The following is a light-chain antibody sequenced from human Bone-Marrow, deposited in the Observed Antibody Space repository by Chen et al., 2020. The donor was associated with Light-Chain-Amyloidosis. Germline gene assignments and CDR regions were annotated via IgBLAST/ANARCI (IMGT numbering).Light chain of an antibody. CDR3: QVWDRGSDRPV. CDR1: NIGSTS. V-gene: IGLV3-21*02. Sequence: SYVLTQPSSVSVAPGQTATIACGGNNIGSTSVHWYQQTPGQAPLLVVYDDSDRPSGIPARLSGSNSGNTATLTSSRVEAGDEADYYCQVWDRGSDRPVFGGGTKLSV. CDR2: DDS. J-gene: IGLJ3*02.